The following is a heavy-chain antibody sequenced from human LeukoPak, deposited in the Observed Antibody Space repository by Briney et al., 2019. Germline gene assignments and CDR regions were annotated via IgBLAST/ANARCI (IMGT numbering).Heavy chain of an antibody. Sequence: PGGSLRLSCVASGFSFDDYAMHWARQVPGKGLEWVSGITWNSDSIGYADSVKGRFTISRDNSKKSLYLQMNSLRAEDTAVYYCARVLTGYYTYWGQGTLVTVSS. CDR2: ITWNSDSI. J-gene: IGHJ4*02. V-gene: IGHV3-9*01. CDR3: ARVLTGYYTY. CDR1: GFSFDDYA. D-gene: IGHD3-9*01.